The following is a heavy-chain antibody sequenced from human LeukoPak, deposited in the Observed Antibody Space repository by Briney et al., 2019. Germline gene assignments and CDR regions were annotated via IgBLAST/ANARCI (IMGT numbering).Heavy chain of an antibody. D-gene: IGHD7-27*01. V-gene: IGHV5-51*01. Sequence: GESLKISCKGSGYSFTSYWIGWVRQMPGKGLEWMGIIYPGDSDTRYSPSFQGQVTISADKSISTAYLQWSSLKASDTAMYYCARPNELGIHHDAFDIWGQGTMVTVSS. J-gene: IGHJ3*02. CDR2: IYPGDSDT. CDR1: GYSFTSYW. CDR3: ARPNELGIHHDAFDI.